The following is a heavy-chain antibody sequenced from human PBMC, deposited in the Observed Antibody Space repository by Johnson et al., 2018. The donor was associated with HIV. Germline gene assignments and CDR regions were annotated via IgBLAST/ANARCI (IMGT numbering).Heavy chain of an antibody. CDR3: ARDFLAYYGSGTYYKSAFDI. J-gene: IGHJ3*02. D-gene: IGHD3-10*01. V-gene: IGHV3-74*01. Sequence: MQLVESGGGVVQPGRSLRLSCEVSGFTISTFWMHWVRQVPGKGLMWVSRISGDGSSLSYADSVKGRFTISRDNAKNSLYLQMNSLRAEDTAVYYCARDFLAYYGSGTYYKSAFDIWGQGTLVTVSS. CDR2: ISGDGSSL. CDR1: GFTISTFW.